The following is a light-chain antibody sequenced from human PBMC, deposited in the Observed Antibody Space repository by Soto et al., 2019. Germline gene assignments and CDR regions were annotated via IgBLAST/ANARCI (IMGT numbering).Light chain of an antibody. CDR1: SSDVGSYNL. J-gene: IGLJ3*02. V-gene: IGLV2-23*01. Sequence: QSVLTQPASVSGSPGQSITISCTGTSSDVGSYNLVSWCQQHPGKAPKLMIYEGSKRPSGVSNRFSGSKSGNTASLTISGLQAEDEADSYCCSYAGSGTWVFGGGTKLTVL. CDR3: CSYAGSGTWV. CDR2: EGS.